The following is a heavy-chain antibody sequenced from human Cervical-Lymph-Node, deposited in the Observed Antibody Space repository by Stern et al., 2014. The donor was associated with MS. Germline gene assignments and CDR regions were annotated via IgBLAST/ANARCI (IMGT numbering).Heavy chain of an antibody. J-gene: IGHJ6*02. D-gene: IGHD1-14*01. CDR3: ARGASSAAWYKHAVDV. V-gene: IGHV1-69*01. Sequence: VQLVQSGAEVQKPGSSVKVSCKASGDTSNTDAIHWVRQAPGQGLEWMGGIIPVFGTPVYAQRFKVRVSIAADESTATDYMELSSLRSDDTAVYYCARGASSAAWYKHAVDVWGQGTTVTVSS. CDR1: GDTSNTDA. CDR2: IIPVFGTP.